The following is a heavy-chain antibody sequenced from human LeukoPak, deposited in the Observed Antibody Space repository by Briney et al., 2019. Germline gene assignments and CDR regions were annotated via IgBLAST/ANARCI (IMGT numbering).Heavy chain of an antibody. V-gene: IGHV3-48*03. CDR1: GFAFSDYE. Sequence: GGSLRLSCAASGFAFSDYEMTWVRQAPGKGLEWISYISVSGQRIYYAASVKGRFTISRDSAESSLYLQMNSLRAEDTAIYYCAREFNVGGYFFDYWGLGTLVTVSS. CDR3: AREFNVGGYFFDY. J-gene: IGHJ4*02. CDR2: ISVSGQRI. D-gene: IGHD2-15*01.